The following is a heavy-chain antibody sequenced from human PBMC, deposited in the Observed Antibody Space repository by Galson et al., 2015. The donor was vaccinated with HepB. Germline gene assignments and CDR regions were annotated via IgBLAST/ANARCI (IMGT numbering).Heavy chain of an antibody. CDR2: ISWNSGSI. J-gene: IGHJ4*02. V-gene: IGHV3-9*03. Sequence: SLRLSCAASGFTFDDYAMHWVRQAPGKGLEWVSGISWNSGSIGYADSVKGRFTISRDNAKNSLYLQMNSLRAEDMALYYCAKDMGYSYGQDFDYWGQGTLVTVSS. D-gene: IGHD5-18*01. CDR3: AKDMGYSYGQDFDY. CDR1: GFTFDDYA.